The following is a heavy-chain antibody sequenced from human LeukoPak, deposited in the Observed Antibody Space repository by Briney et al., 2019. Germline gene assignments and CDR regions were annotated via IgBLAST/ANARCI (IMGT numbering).Heavy chain of an antibody. J-gene: IGHJ4*02. V-gene: IGHV4-39*01. Sequence: PSETLSLTCSVSGGSISSSTYSWGWIRQPPGKGLEWIGSFYYTGDTYYGPSLESRVTISVDTSKNQFSLNLTSLTAADTAVYYCARLLPYCSDGICYFWEYFDSWGQGTLVTVSS. CDR2: FYYTGDT. D-gene: IGHD2-15*01. CDR3: ARLLPYCSDGICYFWEYFDS. CDR1: GGSISSSTYS.